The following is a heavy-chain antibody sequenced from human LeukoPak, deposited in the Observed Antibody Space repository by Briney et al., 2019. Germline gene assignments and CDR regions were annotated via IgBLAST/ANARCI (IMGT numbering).Heavy chain of an antibody. V-gene: IGHV4-59*01. J-gene: IGHJ4*02. CDR3: ATVTITSTILSFDY. Sequence: SETLSLTCTVSGASMSDYFWTWIRQTPGKGLEWVGYSFFGGSTSYNLSLKSRVAISVDTSKNVFSLQLSSATAEDTAVYFCATVTITSTILSFDYWGRGTLVTVSS. D-gene: IGHD4-11*01. CDR2: SFFGGST. CDR1: GASMSDYF.